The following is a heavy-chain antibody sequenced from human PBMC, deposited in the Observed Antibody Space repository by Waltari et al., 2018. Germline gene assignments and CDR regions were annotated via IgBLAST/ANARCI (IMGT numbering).Heavy chain of an antibody. Sequence: QLLESGGGLVQPGKSLRLSCVASGFTFSDHAMSWVRQRPGEGLGLVSSLSASGHVSYYTASVKGRFVISRDNSKNTLFLHLNAVTVGDTAIFYCAKNATLGRARYFDLWGRGTLVTVSP. J-gene: IGHJ2*01. CDR1: GFTFSDHA. CDR2: LSASGHVS. CDR3: AKNATLGRARYFDL. D-gene: IGHD2-2*01. V-gene: IGHV3-23*01.